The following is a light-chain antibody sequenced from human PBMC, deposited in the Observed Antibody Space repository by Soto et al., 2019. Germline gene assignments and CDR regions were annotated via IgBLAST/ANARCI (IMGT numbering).Light chain of an antibody. V-gene: IGKV3-11*01. Sequence: EIVLTQSPATLSLSPGERATLSCRASQSVSSYLAWYQQKPGQAPRLLIYDASNRATGIPARFSGSGSGTVFSLTISRLEPEDFAVYYCQHRSNWPLTFGGGNKVEIK. J-gene: IGKJ4*01. CDR1: QSVSSY. CDR3: QHRSNWPLT. CDR2: DAS.